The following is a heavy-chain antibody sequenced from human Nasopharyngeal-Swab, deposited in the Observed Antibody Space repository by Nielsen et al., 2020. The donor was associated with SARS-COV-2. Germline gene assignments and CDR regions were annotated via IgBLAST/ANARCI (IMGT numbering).Heavy chain of an antibody. J-gene: IGHJ4*02. CDR2: ITGSGDAT. D-gene: IGHD5-18*01. CDR3: ANSVDAAMADY. V-gene: IGHV3-23*01. Sequence: GESLKISCGASGFTFSSYTMSWVRQAPGRGLEWVSAITGSGDATNYADSVKGRFTISRDNSKNTLYLQMNSLRAEDTAVYYCANSVDAAMADYWGQGTLVTVSS. CDR1: GFTFSSYT.